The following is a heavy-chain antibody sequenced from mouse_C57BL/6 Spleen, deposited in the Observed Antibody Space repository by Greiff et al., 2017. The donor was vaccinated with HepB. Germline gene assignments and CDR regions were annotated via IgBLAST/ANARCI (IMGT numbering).Heavy chain of an antibody. CDR1: GYTFTSYW. CDR2: IYPGSGST. V-gene: IGHV1-55*01. D-gene: IGHD2-1*01. CDR3: ARPLLPSYAMDY. Sequence: VKLQQPGAELVKPGASVKMSCKASGYTFTSYWITWVKQRPGQGLEWIGDIYPGSGSTNYNEKFKSKATLTVDTSSSTAYMQLSSLTSEDSAVYYCARPLLPSYAMDYWGQGTSVTVAS. J-gene: IGHJ4*01.